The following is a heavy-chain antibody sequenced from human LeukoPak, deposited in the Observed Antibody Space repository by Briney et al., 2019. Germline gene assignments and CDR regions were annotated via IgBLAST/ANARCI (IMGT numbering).Heavy chain of an antibody. CDR1: GFTFSTYA. CDR3: ASGNSHAFDI. Sequence: GGSLRLSCSASGFTFSTYAMHWVRQAPGKGLMWVSTIDLAGEYTTYADSVKGRFTISRDNAKDTLYLQMNSLRAEDTAVYYCASGNSHAFDIWGQGTMVTVSS. V-gene: IGHV3-74*01. CDR2: IDLAGEYT. J-gene: IGHJ3*02.